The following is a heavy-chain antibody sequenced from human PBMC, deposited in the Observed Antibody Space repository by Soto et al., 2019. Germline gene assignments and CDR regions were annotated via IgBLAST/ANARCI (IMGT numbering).Heavy chain of an antibody. D-gene: IGHD4-17*01. CDR3: ARETTFPRVDRGIYNWFDP. J-gene: IGHJ5*02. Sequence: SETLSLTCAVYGGSFSGYYWSWIRQPPGKGLEWIGEINHSGSTNYNPSLKSRVTISVDTSKNQFSLKLSSVTAADTAVYYCARETTFPRVDRGIYNWFDPWGQGTLVTVSS. V-gene: IGHV4-34*01. CDR1: GGSFSGYY. CDR2: INHSGST.